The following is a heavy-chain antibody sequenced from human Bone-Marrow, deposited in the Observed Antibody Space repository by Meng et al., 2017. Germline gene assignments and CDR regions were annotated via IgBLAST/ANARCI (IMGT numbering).Heavy chain of an antibody. J-gene: IGHJ4*02. CDR3: ARVPYSSGWYPSYYFDY. CDR2: ISYDGSNK. CDR1: GFTFSSYA. V-gene: IGHV3-30*04. Sequence: GGSLRPSCAASGFTFSSYAMHWARQAPGKGLEWVAVISYDGSNKYYADSVKGRFTISRDNSKNTLYLQMNSLRAEDTAVYYCARVPYSSGWYPSYYFDYWGQGTLVTVSS. D-gene: IGHD6-19*01.